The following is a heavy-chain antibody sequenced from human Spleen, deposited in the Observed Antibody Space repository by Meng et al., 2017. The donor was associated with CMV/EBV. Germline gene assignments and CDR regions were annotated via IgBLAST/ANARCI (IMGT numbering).Heavy chain of an antibody. CDR3: ARDAAMVRPYYYYYYGMDV. CDR1: GFTFSRYS. J-gene: IGHJ6*02. V-gene: IGHV3-48*04. D-gene: IGHD3-10*01. CDR2: ISSSGSTI. Sequence: GESLKISCAASGFTFSRYSMNWVRQAPGKGLEWVSYISSSGSTIYYADSVKGRFTISRDNAKNSLYLQMNSLRAEDTAVYYCARDAAMVRPYYYYYYGMDVWGQGTTVTVSS.